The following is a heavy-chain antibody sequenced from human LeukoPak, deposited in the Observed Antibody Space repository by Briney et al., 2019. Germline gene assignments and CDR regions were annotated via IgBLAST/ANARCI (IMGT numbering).Heavy chain of an antibody. Sequence: ASETLSLTCTVSGYSISSGYYWGWIRQPPGKGLEWIGSIYHSGSTYYNPSLKSRVTISVDTSKNQFSLKLSSVTAADTAVYYCAREMGSLDNYWGQGTLVTVSS. CDR3: AREMGSLDNY. CDR2: IYHSGST. CDR1: GYSISSGYY. D-gene: IGHD1-26*01. J-gene: IGHJ4*02. V-gene: IGHV4-38-2*02.